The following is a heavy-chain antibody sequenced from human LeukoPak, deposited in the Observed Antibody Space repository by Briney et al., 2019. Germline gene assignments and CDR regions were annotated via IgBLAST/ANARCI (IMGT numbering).Heavy chain of an antibody. Sequence: GGTLRLSCAASGFTFSSYGMSWVRQAPGKGLEWVSAISGSGGSTYYADSVKGRFTISRDNSKNSLDLQMNSLRAEDTAVYYCARLLAYNSGGEAFDHWGQGTLVTVSS. CDR3: ARLLAYNSGGEAFDH. V-gene: IGHV3-23*01. D-gene: IGHD1-20*01. J-gene: IGHJ4*02. CDR1: GFTFSSYG. CDR2: ISGSGGST.